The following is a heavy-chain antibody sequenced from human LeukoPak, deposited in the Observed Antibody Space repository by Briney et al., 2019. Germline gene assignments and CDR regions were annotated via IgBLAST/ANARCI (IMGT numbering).Heavy chain of an antibody. CDR1: GYSFTSYW. J-gene: IGHJ3*02. D-gene: IGHD6-6*01. CDR2: IYPGDSDT. CDR3: ASVLPHSRPRDVFDI. Sequence: GESLKISCKGSGYSFTSYWIGWVRQMPGKGLEWMGIIYPGDSDTRYSPSFQGQVTISADKSISTAYLQWSSLKASDTAMYYCASVLPHSRPRDVFDIWGQGTMVTVSS. V-gene: IGHV5-51*01.